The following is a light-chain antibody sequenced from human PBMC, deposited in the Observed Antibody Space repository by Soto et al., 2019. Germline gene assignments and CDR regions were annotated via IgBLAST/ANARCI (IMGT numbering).Light chain of an antibody. CDR3: QHYGASPIT. V-gene: IGKV3-20*01. CDR1: QSVGYN. CDR2: GAS. J-gene: IGKJ5*01. Sequence: EIVLTQSAGSLSLSPGERATLSFRASQSVGYNMAWYQQKPGQPPKLLIFGASNRATDIPARFSGGGSGTDFTLTISRLEPDDFALYYCQHYGASPITFGQGTRLEIK.